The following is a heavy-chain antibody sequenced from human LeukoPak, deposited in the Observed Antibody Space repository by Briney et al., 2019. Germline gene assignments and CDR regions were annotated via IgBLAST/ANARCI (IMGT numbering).Heavy chain of an antibody. CDR1: GFTSSSYS. J-gene: IGHJ4*02. CDR2: ISSSSSCI. V-gene: IGHV3-21*01. CDR3: ARDTVGVTDY. Sequence: GGSLRLSCAASGFTSSSYSMNWVRQAPGKGLEWVSSISSSSSCIYYADSVKRRFTISRDNAKNSLYLQMNSLRAEDTALYYCARDTVGVTDYWGQGTLVTVSS. D-gene: IGHD1-26*01.